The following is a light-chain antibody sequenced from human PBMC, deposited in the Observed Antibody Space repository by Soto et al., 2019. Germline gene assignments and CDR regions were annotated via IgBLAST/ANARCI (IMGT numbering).Light chain of an antibody. V-gene: IGKV1-12*01. CDR1: QGIRSW. J-gene: IGKJ4*01. CDR3: QQANSFPLT. CDR2: AAS. Sequence: DIQMTQSPSSVSASVGDRVTITCRASQGIRSWLAWFQRKPGKAPKLLIYAASSLQSGVPSRFSGSGSGTDSTLTISSLQPEDFATYYCQQANSFPLTFGGGTKVEIK.